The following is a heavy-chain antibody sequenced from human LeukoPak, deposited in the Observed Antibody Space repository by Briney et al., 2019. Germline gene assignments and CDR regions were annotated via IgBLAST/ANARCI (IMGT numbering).Heavy chain of an antibody. D-gene: IGHD1-7*01. CDR2: IWYDGSNK. J-gene: IGHJ4*02. Sequence: GGSLRLSCAASGFTFSSYGMHWVRQAPGKGLEWVAVIWYDGSNKYYADSVKGRFTISRDNSKNTLYLQMNSLRAEDTAVYYCAKDQGLELVLDYFDYWGQGTLVTVSS. CDR1: GFTFSSYG. V-gene: IGHV3-33*06. CDR3: AKDQGLELVLDYFDY.